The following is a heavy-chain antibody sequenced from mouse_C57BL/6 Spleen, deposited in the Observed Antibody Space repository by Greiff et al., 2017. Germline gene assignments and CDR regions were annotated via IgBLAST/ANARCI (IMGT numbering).Heavy chain of an antibody. CDR3: ARKGDSYSAMDY. V-gene: IGHV1-61*01. CDR1: GYTFTSYW. CDR2: IYPSDSET. J-gene: IGHJ4*01. Sequence: QVQLQQPGAELVRPGSSVKLSCKASGYTFTSYWMDWVKQRPGQGLEWIGQIYPSDSETNYNQKFKDKATLTVDKSSSTAYMQLSSLTSEDSAVYYCARKGDSYSAMDYWGQGTSVTDSS.